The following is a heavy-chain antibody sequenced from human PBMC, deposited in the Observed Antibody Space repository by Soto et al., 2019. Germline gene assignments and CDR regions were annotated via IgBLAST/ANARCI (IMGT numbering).Heavy chain of an antibody. J-gene: IGHJ4*02. V-gene: IGHV3-48*04. Sequence: EVQLVESGGGWVQSGGSLRLTFAASGFTFNRYTMNGVRQAPGKGLEWLSYINGGGGTMFYADSVKGRVTISRDNAKNSLYLQMDSLRAEDTAVYYCARDKSGTYSIDYWGQGTLVTVSS. CDR2: INGGGGTM. CDR1: GFTFNRYT. CDR3: ARDKSGTYSIDY. D-gene: IGHD1-26*01.